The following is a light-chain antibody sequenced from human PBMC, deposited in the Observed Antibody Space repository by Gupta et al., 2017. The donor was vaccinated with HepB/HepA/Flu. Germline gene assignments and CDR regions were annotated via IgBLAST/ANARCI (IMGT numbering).Light chain of an antibody. Sequence: HSALTQPASVAASPGQSITISCTGTSSDVGGYNYVSWYQQQPGQAPKVMIYDVNRRPSGVPDRFSGSKSGNTASLTICGLQVEDEADYHCCSYAGNSWVFGGGTKLTVL. V-gene: IGLV2-11*01. CDR2: DVN. CDR3: CSYAGNSWV. J-gene: IGLJ3*02. CDR1: SSDVGGYNY.